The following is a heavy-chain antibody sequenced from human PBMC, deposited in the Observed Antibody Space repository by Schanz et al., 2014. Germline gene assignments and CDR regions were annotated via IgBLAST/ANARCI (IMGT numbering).Heavy chain of an antibody. Sequence: QVQLVQSGAEVKKPGSSMKVSCKASGGTFSSYTISWVRQARGQGLEWMGKIIPVLNIATYAQRFQGRVSITADTSTNTAYMELSSLTSEDTAVHYCARGRGFYDYWGQGTLVTVSS. V-gene: IGHV1-69*02. CDR3: ARGRGFYDY. D-gene: IGHD3-10*01. CDR2: IIPVLNIA. CDR1: GGTFSSYT. J-gene: IGHJ4*02.